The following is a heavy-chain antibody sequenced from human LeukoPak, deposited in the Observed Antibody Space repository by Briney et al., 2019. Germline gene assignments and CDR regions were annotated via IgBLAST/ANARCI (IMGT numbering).Heavy chain of an antibody. Sequence: GASVKVSCKASGGTFSSYAISWVRQAPGQGLEWMGRIIPLLGIANYAQKFQGRVTITADKSTSTAYMELSSLRSEDTAVYYCARDCSGGSCCPSLYAFDIWGQGTMVTVSS. CDR2: IIPLLGIA. D-gene: IGHD2-15*01. CDR1: GGTFSSYA. V-gene: IGHV1-69*04. CDR3: ARDCSGGSCCPSLYAFDI. J-gene: IGHJ3*02.